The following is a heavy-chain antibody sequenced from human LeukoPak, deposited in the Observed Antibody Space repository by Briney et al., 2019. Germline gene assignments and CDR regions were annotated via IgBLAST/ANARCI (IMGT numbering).Heavy chain of an antibody. CDR3: ARAQRIMMTHAFDL. CDR1: AFTVSFNY. J-gene: IGHJ3*01. V-gene: IGHV3-53*01. CDR2: ICSGGGT. D-gene: IGHD2-15*01. Sequence: GRSLRLAWPAYAFTVSFNYMSCDRQPPGNGLEWASDICSGGGTYYADGVKGRFTISRDSSKNMLYLKMNSLRAEDTAVYHCARAQRIMMTHAFDLWGQGTMVTVSS.